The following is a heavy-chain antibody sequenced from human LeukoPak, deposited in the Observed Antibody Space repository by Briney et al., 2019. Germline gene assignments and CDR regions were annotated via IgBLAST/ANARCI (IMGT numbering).Heavy chain of an antibody. J-gene: IGHJ4*02. D-gene: IGHD3-10*01. CDR1: GFTFSSYA. Sequence: PGGSLRLSCAASGFTFSSYAMHWVRQAPGKGLEYVSAISNNGDSTYYANSVKGRFTISRDNSKNTLYLQMGSLRAEDMAVYYCARVSYVSFYYGSGSYYNGYDYWGQGTLITVSS. CDR3: ARVSYVSFYYGSGSYYNGYDY. V-gene: IGHV3-64*01. CDR2: ISNNGDST.